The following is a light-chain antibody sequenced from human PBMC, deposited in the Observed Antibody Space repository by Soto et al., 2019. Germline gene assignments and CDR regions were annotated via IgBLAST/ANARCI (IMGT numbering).Light chain of an antibody. J-gene: IGKJ5*01. V-gene: IGKV3-20*01. CDR1: QSVTSNY. CDR3: QQYDVSPIT. CDR2: GAS. Sequence: EIVLTQSPGTLSLSPVERATLSCIASQSVTSNYLAWYQQKPGQAPRLLVYGASGRASGVPERFSGSGYGTEFNLTITRLETEDFAVYYCQQYDVSPITFGLGTRLEIK.